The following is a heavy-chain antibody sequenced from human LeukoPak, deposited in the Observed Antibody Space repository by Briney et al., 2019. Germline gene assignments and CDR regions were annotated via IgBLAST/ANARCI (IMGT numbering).Heavy chain of an antibody. CDR3: ARQREYYDSSGYYYPYGY. D-gene: IGHD3-22*01. J-gene: IGHJ4*02. CDR2: IYPGDSDT. V-gene: IGHV5-51*01. Sequence: GESLKISCKGSGYSFTSNWIGWVRQMPGKGLEWMGIIYPGDSDTRYSPSFQGQVTISADKSISTAYLQWSSLKASDTAMYYCARQREYYDSSGYYYPYGYWGQGTLVTVSS. CDR1: GYSFTSNW.